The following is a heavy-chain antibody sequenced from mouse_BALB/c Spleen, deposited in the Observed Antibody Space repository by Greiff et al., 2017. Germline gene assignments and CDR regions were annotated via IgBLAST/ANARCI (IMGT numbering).Heavy chain of an antibody. Sequence: EVQLQQSGAELVKPGASVKLSCTASGFNIKDTYMHWVKQRPEQGLEWIGRIDPANGNTKYDPKFQGKATITADTSSNTAYLQLSSLTSEDTAVYYCARAYYGNCVWFAYWGQGTLVTVSA. CDR2: IDPANGNT. CDR3: ARAYYGNCVWFAY. V-gene: IGHV14-3*02. J-gene: IGHJ3*01. CDR1: GFNIKDTY. D-gene: IGHD2-10*01.